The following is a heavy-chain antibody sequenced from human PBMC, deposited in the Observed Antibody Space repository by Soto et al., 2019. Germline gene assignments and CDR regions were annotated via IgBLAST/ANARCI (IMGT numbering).Heavy chain of an antibody. CDR2: ISYDGSNR. CDR3: ARATQRGFDPDYFDL. Sequence: PGGSLRLSCAASGFTFSSYAIHWVRQAPGKGLEWVAVISYDGSNRYYADSVRGRFTISRDNSKNTLYLQMNSLRADDTAVYYCARATQRGFDPDYFDLWGRGTLVTVSS. J-gene: IGHJ4*02. D-gene: IGHD3-16*01. CDR1: GFTFSSYA. V-gene: IGHV3-30-3*01.